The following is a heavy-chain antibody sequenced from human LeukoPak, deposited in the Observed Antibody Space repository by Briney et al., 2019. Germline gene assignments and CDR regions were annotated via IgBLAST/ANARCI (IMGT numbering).Heavy chain of an antibody. Sequence: SETLSLTCTVSGGSISSYYWSWIRQPPGKGLEWIGYIYYSGSTNYNPSLKSRVTISVDTSKNQFSLKLSSVTAADTAVYYCARDTSIHAGAGRYYYYYGMDVWGQGTTVTVSS. CDR1: GGSISSYY. J-gene: IGHJ6*02. V-gene: IGHV4-59*01. CDR3: ARDTSIHAGAGRYYYYYGMDV. D-gene: IGHD3-10*01. CDR2: IYYSGST.